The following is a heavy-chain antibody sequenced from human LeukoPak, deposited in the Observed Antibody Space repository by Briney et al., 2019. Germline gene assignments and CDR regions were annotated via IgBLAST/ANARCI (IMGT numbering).Heavy chain of an antibody. V-gene: IGHV6-1*01. CDR1: GDSVSGTGSA. J-gene: IGHJ4*02. CDR2: TYDRSNWNS. CDR3: ARDLHLALDY. Sequence: SQTLSLTCAISGDSVSGTGSAWNWIRQSPSRGLEWLGRTYDRSNWNSDYAVSVKSRITISPDTSKNQFSLQLSSVTPEDTALYFCARDLHLALDYWGQGTLVTVAS.